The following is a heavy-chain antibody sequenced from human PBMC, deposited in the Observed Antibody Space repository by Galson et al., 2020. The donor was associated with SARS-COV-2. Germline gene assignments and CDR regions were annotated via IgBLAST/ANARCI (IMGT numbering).Heavy chain of an antibody. V-gene: IGHV3-30*02. Sequence: GESLKISCAASGFTFSHYGIHWVRQAPGMGLEWVEFLRYDGTIRSYADSVKGRITIARDNPKNTLYLQMNSLRVEDTAVYYFAKDGHPGAYDIWGQGTMVAVSS. CDR1: GFTFSHYG. CDR3: AKDGHPGAYDI. CDR2: LRYDGTIR. J-gene: IGHJ3*02.